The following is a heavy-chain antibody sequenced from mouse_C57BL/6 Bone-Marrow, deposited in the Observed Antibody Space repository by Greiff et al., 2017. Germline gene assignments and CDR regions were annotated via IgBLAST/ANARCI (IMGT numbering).Heavy chain of an antibody. CDR2: IDPSDSYT. J-gene: IGHJ3*01. CDR1: GYTFTSYW. Sequence: VQLQQPGAELVKPGASVKLSCKASGYTFTSYWMQWVKQRPGQGLEWMGEIDPSDSYTNYNQKFKGKATLTVDTSATTAYMQLSSLTSEDSAVYYCARFEYYGISYEFAYWGQGTLVTVAA. D-gene: IGHD1-1*01. CDR3: ARFEYYGISYEFAY. V-gene: IGHV1-50*01.